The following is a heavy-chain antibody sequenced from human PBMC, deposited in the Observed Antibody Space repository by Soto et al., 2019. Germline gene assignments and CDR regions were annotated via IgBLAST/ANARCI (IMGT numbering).Heavy chain of an antibody. J-gene: IGHJ6*03. V-gene: IGHV4-59*01. D-gene: IGHD4-17*01. CDR1: GGSISRYY. CDR2: IYYSGST. CDR3: AREATMTTSRYYYYMDV. Sequence: SDTLSLTCTVSGGSISRYYWSWIRQPPGKGLEWIGYIYYSGSTNYNPSLKSRVTISVDTSKNQFSLKLSSVTAADTAVYYCAREATMTTSRYYYYMDVWGKGTTVTVSS.